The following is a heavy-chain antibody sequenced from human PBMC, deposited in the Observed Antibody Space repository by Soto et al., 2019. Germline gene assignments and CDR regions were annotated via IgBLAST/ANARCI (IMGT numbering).Heavy chain of an antibody. J-gene: IGHJ6*02. Sequence: GGSLRLSCAASGFTFSSYAMSWFRQAPGKGLEWVSAISGSGGSTYYADSVKGRFTISRDNSKNTLYLQMNSLRAEDTAVYYCAKDQWYCSGGSCNYYYYYGMDVWGQGTTVTVSS. CDR2: ISGSGGST. CDR1: GFTFSSYA. CDR3: AKDQWYCSGGSCNYYYYYGMDV. V-gene: IGHV3-23*01. D-gene: IGHD2-15*01.